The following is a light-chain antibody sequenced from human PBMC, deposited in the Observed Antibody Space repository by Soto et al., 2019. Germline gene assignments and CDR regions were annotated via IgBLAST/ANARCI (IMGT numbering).Light chain of an antibody. CDR3: FSYTSSGTYV. CDR2: EVN. CDR1: SSDVAFYNH. Sequence: QSVLTQPASVSGSPGQSITISCTGTSSDVAFYNHVSWYQQHPGKAPKLLIYEVNNRPSGVSHRFSGSKSGNTASLTISGLQAEDETDYYCFSYTSSGTYVFGTGTKVTVL. V-gene: IGLV2-14*01. J-gene: IGLJ1*01.